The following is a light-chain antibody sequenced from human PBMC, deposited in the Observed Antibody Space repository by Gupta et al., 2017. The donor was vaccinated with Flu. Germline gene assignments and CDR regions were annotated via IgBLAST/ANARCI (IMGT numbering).Light chain of an antibody. J-gene: IGKJ2*02. CDR2: DVS. Sequence: DLVITPTPLPLSVTPGQPASISCPSSPSLLHSDGKTSLYWYLQQPGQPPQILSYDVSNRLSGGPDRGSGSGSGTEFKRKRRRVEAEDVGEYYGMQSLQLTRTCGQGTKLEIK. V-gene: IGKV2D-29*01. CDR3: MQSLQLTRT. CDR1: PSLLHSDGKTS.